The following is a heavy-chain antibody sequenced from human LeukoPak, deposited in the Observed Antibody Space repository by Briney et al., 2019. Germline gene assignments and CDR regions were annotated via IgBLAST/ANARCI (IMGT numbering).Heavy chain of an antibody. J-gene: IGHJ3*02. CDR3: ARDRKYYDSSGQDAFDI. Sequence: SQTLSLTCTVSGGSISSGGYYWSWIRQHPGKGLEWTGYIYYSGSTYYNPSLKSRVTISVDTSKNQFSLKLSSVTAADTAVYYCARDRKYYDSSGQDAFDIWGQGTMVTVSS. D-gene: IGHD3-22*01. V-gene: IGHV4-31*03. CDR2: IYYSGST. CDR1: GGSISSGGYY.